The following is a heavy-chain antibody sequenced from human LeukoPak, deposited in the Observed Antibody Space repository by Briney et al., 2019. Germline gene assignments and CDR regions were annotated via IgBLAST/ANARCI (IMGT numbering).Heavy chain of an antibody. CDR3: ARTDSGDWSYYFDY. V-gene: IGHV4-59*01. Sequence: SETLSLTCSVSGGSISSYFWSWIRQPPAKALEWIGYISYSEGTNYNPSLRSRVTILVDTSKNQFSLKLTSVTAADTAVYYCARTDSGDWSYYFDYWGQGTLVTVSS. CDR1: GGSISSYF. D-gene: IGHD6-19*01. CDR2: ISYSEGT. J-gene: IGHJ4*02.